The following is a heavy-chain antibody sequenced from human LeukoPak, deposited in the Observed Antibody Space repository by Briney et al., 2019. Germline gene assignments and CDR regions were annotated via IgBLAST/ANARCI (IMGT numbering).Heavy chain of an antibody. CDR3: AKVSTYYESSGYQS. Sequence: GGSLRLSCAASGFTFISYSMNWVRQAPGKGLEWVSAISGSGGSTYYADSVKGRFTISRDNSKNTLYLQMNSLRAEDTAVYYCAKVSTYYESSGYQSWGQGTLVTVSS. J-gene: IGHJ4*02. CDR1: GFTFISYS. CDR2: ISGSGGST. V-gene: IGHV3-23*01. D-gene: IGHD3-22*01.